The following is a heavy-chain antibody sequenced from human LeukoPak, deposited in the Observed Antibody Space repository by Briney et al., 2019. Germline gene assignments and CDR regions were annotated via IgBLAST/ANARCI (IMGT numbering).Heavy chain of an antibody. CDR1: GLTFSNAW. Sequence: GGSLRLSCAASGLTFSNAWMNWVRQAPGKGLEWVGRIKSKTDGGTTDYAAPVKGRFTISRDDSKNTLYLQMNSLKTKDTAVYYCSTTYYYDSSEGYWGQGTLVTVSS. V-gene: IGHV3-15*07. J-gene: IGHJ4*02. CDR2: IKSKTDGGTT. D-gene: IGHD3-22*01. CDR3: STTYYYDSSEGY.